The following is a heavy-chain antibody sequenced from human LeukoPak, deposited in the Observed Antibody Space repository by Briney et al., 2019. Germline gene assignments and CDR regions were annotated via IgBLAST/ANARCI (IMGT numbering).Heavy chain of an antibody. CDR2: IIPIFGTA. CDR3: ARAAYYGSGSSNWFDP. CDR1: GGTFSIYA. J-gene: IGHJ5*02. V-gene: IGHV1-69*06. Sequence: SVKVSCKASGGTFSIYAISWVRQAPGQGLEWMGGIIPIFGTANYAQKFQGRVTITADKSTSTAYMELSSLRSEDTAVYYCARAAYYGSGSSNWFDPWGQGTLVTVSS. D-gene: IGHD3-10*01.